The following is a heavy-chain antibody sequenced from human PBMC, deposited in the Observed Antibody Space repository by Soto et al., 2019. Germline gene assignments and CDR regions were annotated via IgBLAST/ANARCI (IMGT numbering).Heavy chain of an antibody. Sequence: QVQLQESGPGLVKPSETLSLTCTVSGGSMRGQHWSWIRQPPGKGLEWIGHHSDSTNYNPSPKSRSTISTGTSNNQFTLKLSSVTAEDTAVYYCATYTVGEGGRGYWGQGPLVTVSS. CDR2: HHSDST. V-gene: IGHV4-4*09. CDR1: GGSMRGQH. J-gene: IGHJ4*02. CDR3: ATYTVGEGGRGY. D-gene: IGHD3-16*01.